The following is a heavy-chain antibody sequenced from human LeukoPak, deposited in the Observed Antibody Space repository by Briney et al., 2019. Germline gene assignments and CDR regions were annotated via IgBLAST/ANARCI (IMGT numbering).Heavy chain of an antibody. J-gene: IGHJ5*02. V-gene: IGHV1-3*01. D-gene: IGHD3-9*01. Sequence: ASVKVSCKASGYTFTSYYMHWVRQAPGQRLEWMGWINAGNGNTKYSQKSQGRVTITRDTSANTAYMELSSLRSEDTAVYYCARTYYDILTGSPSYNWFDPWGQGTLVTVSS. CDR2: INAGNGNT. CDR1: GYTFTSYY. CDR3: ARTYYDILTGSPSYNWFDP.